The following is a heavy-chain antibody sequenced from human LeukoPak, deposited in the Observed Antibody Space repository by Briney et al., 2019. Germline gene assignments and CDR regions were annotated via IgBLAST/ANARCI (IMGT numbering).Heavy chain of an antibody. CDR1: GFTFRSYG. CDR3: AKDTPLSS. V-gene: IGHV3-30*18. Sequence: PGGSLRLSCAASGFTFRSYGMHWVRQAPGKGLEWVAVVSHEGSNTYYADSVKGRFTISRDNSKNTLYLQMNSLRAKDKAVYYCAKDTPLSSWGQGTMVTVSS. CDR2: VSHEGSNT. J-gene: IGHJ3*01.